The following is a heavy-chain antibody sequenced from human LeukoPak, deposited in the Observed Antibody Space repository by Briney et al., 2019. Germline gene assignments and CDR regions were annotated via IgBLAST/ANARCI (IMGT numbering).Heavy chain of an antibody. CDR2: IRYDGSNK. CDR3: ARGLSDGSGSSNWFDP. D-gene: IGHD3-10*01. CDR1: GFTFSSYG. V-gene: IGHV3-30*02. Sequence: PGGSLRLSCAASGFTFSSYGMHWVRQAPGKGLEWVAFIRYDGSNKYYADSVKGRFTISRDNSKNTLYLQMNSLRAEDTAVYYCARGLSDGSGSSNWFDPWGQGTLVTVSS. J-gene: IGHJ5*02.